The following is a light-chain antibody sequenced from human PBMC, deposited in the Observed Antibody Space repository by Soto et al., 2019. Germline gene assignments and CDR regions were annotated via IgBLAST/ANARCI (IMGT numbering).Light chain of an antibody. Sequence: QSVLTQPPSVSGAPGQRVTISCTGSSSNIGAGYDVHWYQQLPGTAPKLLISGNSHRPSGVPDRFSGSKSGTSASLVITGLQAEDEADYYCQSYDSSLSGYVVFGGGTKLTVL. CDR2: GNS. CDR3: QSYDSSLSGYVV. J-gene: IGLJ2*01. CDR1: SSNIGAGYD. V-gene: IGLV1-40*01.